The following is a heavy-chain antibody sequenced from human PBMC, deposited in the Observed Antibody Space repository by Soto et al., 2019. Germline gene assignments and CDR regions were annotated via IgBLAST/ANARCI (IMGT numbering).Heavy chain of an antibody. V-gene: IGHV3-21*01. CDR2: ISSSSSYI. CDR3: AIVLDDAFDI. CDR1: GFTFSSYS. D-gene: IGHD1-26*01. J-gene: IGHJ3*02. Sequence: GGSLRLSCAASGFTFSSYSMNWVRQAPGKGVEWVSSISSSSSYIYYADSEKGRFTISRDNAKNSLYLQMNSLRSEDTAVYFCAIVLDDAFDIWGQGTMVTVSS.